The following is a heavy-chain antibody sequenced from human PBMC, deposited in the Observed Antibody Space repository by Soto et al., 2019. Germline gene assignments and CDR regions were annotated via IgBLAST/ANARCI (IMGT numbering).Heavy chain of an antibody. D-gene: IGHD3-10*01. CDR1: GGSISSSNW. CDR3: ARVYMVRGTIIRYFDY. V-gene: IGHV4-4*02. J-gene: IGHJ4*02. Sequence: QVQLQESGPGLVKPSGTLSLTCAVSGGSISSSNWWSWVRQPPGKGLEWIGKIYHSGSTNYNPSLKSRVTISVDKSKNQFSLKLSSVTTADTAVYYCARVYMVRGTIIRYFDYWGQGTLVTVSS. CDR2: IYHSGST.